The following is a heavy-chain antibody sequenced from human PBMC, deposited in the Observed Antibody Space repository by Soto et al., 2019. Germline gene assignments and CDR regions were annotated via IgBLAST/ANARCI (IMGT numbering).Heavy chain of an antibody. Sequence: GGSLRLSCAASGFTVSSNYMSWVRQAPGKGLEWVSVIYSGGSTYYADSVKGRFTISRDNSKNTLYLQMNSLRAEDTAVYYCAREAVAGTLYYYMDVWGKGTTVTVSS. CDR2: IYSGGST. CDR3: AREAVAGTLYYYMDV. V-gene: IGHV3-66*01. CDR1: GFTVSSNY. J-gene: IGHJ6*03. D-gene: IGHD6-19*01.